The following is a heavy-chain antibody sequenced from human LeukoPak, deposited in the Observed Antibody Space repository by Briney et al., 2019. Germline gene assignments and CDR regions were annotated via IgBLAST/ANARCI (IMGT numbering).Heavy chain of an antibody. CDR3: ARGSYYDILTGYYLY. D-gene: IGHD3-9*01. V-gene: IGHV1-69*13. CDR2: IIPIFGTA. Sequence: GASVKVSCKASGGTFSSYAISWVRQAPGQGLEWMGGIIPIFGTANYAQKFQGRVTITADESTSTAYMELSSLRSEDTAVYYCARGSYYDILTGYYLYWGQGTLVTVSS. J-gene: IGHJ4*02. CDR1: GGTFSSYA.